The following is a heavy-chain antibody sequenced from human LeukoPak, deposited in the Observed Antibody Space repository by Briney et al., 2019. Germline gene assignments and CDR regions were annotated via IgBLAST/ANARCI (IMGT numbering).Heavy chain of an antibody. D-gene: IGHD3-10*01. V-gene: IGHV3-30*14. Sequence: GGSLRLSCAASGFTFSSYAMHWVRQAPGKGLEWVAVISYDGSNKYYADSVKGRFTISRDNSKNTLYLQMNSLRAEDTAVYYCARSPPYLLWFGFDYWGQGTLVTVSS. J-gene: IGHJ4*02. CDR3: ARSPPYLLWFGFDY. CDR2: ISYDGSNK. CDR1: GFTFSSYA.